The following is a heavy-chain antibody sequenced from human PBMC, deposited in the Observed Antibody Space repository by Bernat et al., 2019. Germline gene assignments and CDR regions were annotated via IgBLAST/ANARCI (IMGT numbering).Heavy chain of an antibody. CDR1: GFTFSNYA. D-gene: IGHD6-19*01. CDR2: ITGSGGST. V-gene: IGHV3-23*04. J-gene: IGHJ4*02. CDR3: AKDRSSGWTYFDY. Sequence: EVQLVESGGGLVQPGGSLRLSCVASGFTFSNYAMSWVRQAPGKGLECVSGITGSGGSTYYADSVKGRFTNSGDNSKSTLYLQMNSLRAEDTAVYYCAKDRSSGWTYFDYWGQRTLVTVSA.